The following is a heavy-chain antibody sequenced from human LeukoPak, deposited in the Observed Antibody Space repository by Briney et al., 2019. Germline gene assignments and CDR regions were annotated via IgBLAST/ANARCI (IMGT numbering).Heavy chain of an antibody. Sequence: GGSLRLSCAASGFTVSFNYMSWLPPAPGKGLEGGANIYKGGSKHYPDSLKGRFTITRHKSKNTLYLQMNSLRAEDTAVYYCARAGYFDSSGHYSSFDYWGQGTLVTVSS. CDR3: ARAGYFDSSGHYSSFDY. V-gene: IGHV3-53*04. CDR1: GFTVSFNY. D-gene: IGHD3-22*01. J-gene: IGHJ4*02. CDR2: IYKGGSK.